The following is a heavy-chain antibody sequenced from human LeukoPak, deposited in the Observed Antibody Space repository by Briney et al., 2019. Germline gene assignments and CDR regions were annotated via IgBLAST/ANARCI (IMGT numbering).Heavy chain of an antibody. D-gene: IGHD3-3*01. CDR1: GYTFTSYH. CDR3: ARGRPSPYYDFWSGYPFYYYYYMDV. J-gene: IGHJ6*03. CDR2: INPSGGST. Sequence: ASVKVSCKASGYTFTSYHIHWVRQAPGQGLEWMGTINPSGGSTRYAPKFQGRATMTRDMSTSTVYMELSSLRSEDTAVYYCARGRPSPYYDFWSGYPFYYYYYMDVWGKGTTVTVSS. V-gene: IGHV1-46*01.